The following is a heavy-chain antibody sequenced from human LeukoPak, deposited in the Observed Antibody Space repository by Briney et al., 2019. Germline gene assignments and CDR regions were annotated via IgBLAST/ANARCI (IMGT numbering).Heavy chain of an antibody. Sequence: GGSLKISCKASGYRFTSYWIGWVRQMPGKGLEWVGIIYPSDSDARYSPSFQGQVTISADKSINTAYLQWSSLKASDTAVYYCARRNYDILTGYYNDYFDYWGQGTLVTVSS. J-gene: IGHJ4*02. CDR3: ARRNYDILTGYYNDYFDY. CDR2: IYPSDSDA. V-gene: IGHV5-51*01. D-gene: IGHD3-9*01. CDR1: GYRFTSYW.